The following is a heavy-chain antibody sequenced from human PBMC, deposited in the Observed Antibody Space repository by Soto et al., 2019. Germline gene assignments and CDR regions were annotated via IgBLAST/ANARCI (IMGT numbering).Heavy chain of an antibody. CDR2: ISHSGNTI. CDR3: ARGGADSSGYYYHPLDY. V-gene: IGHV3-48*03. CDR1: GFTFSSYE. Sequence: LRLSCAASGFTFSSYEMNWVRQAPGKGLEWVSYISHSGNTIYYADSVKGRFTISRDNAKDSLYLQMNSLRAEDTAVYYCARGGADSSGYYYHPLDYWGQGTLVTVSS. J-gene: IGHJ4*02. D-gene: IGHD3-22*01.